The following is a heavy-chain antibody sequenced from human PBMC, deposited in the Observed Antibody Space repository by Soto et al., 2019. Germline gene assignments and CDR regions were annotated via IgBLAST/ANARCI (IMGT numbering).Heavy chain of an antibody. V-gene: IGHV2-5*01. CDR2: IYWHDDK. J-gene: IGHJ4*02. CDR1: VFSLSTSGVG. D-gene: IGHD6-13*01. Sequence: SGPTLVNPTQTLTLTCTFSVFSLSTSGVGVGWIRQPPGKALEWLALIYWHDDKRYSPSLKSRLTITKDTSKSQVVLTMTNMDPVDTATYYCAHRRAPTSWYEVYFDYWGQGTLVTVS. CDR3: AHRRAPTSWYEVYFDY.